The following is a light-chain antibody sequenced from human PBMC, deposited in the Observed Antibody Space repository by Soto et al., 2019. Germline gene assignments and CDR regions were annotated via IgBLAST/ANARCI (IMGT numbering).Light chain of an antibody. J-gene: IGKJ2*01. Sequence: EIVMTQSPTIVSVSPGERATLSCRASQSVNSNLAWYQQKPGQAPRLLISGASTRAPGIAARFSGSGSGTNFTLSISGLQSADFAVYYCQQYNGWPLYTFGQGTKLEIK. V-gene: IGKV3-15*01. CDR1: QSVNSN. CDR2: GAS. CDR3: QQYNGWPLYT.